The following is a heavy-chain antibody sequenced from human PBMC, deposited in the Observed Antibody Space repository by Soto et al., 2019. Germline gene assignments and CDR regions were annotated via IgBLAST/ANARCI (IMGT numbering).Heavy chain of an antibody. V-gene: IGHV4-59*06. J-gene: IGHJ5*02. D-gene: IGHD3-10*01. CDR1: GGSISSYY. CDR2: IYYSGST. CDR3: VRDGTTMVRGVIKRWLDP. Sequence: SETLSLTCTVSGGSISSYYWSWIRQHPGKGLEWIGYIYYSGSTYYNPSLKSRVTISADTSKNQFSLKLNSVTAADTAVYYCVRDGTTMVRGVIKRWLDPWGQGTLVTVSS.